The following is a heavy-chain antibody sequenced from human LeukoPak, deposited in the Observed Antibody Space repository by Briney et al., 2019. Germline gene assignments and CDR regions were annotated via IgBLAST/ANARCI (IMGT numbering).Heavy chain of an antibody. J-gene: IGHJ5*02. D-gene: IGHD3-10*01. CDR3: ARHDYYGSLNWFDP. V-gene: IGHV4-59*08. Sequence: PSETLSLTCTVSGGSISSYYWSWIRQPPGKGLEWIGYIYYSGSTNYNPSLKSRVTISVDTSKNQFSLKLSSVTAADTAVYYCARHDYYGSLNWFDPWGQGTLITVSS. CDR2: IYYSGST. CDR1: GGSISSYY.